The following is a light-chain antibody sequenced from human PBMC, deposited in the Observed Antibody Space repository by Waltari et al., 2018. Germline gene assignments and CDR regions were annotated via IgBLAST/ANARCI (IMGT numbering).Light chain of an antibody. Sequence: DIQMTQSPSTLSASVGDRVTHTCRASQSISSWLAWYQQKPGKAPNLLIYKASILQSGVPSRFSGSGSGTEFTLTISSLQPDDFATYYCQHYNSFSLSFGGGTKVEIK. CDR1: QSISSW. CDR2: KAS. CDR3: QHYNSFSLS. V-gene: IGKV1-5*03. J-gene: IGKJ4*01.